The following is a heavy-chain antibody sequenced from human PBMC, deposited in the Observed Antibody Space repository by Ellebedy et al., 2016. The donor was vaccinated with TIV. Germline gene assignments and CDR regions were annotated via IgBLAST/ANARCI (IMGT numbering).Heavy chain of an antibody. V-gene: IGHV4-39*01. CDR3: ARTDPWQPIDD. D-gene: IGHD2-21*02. J-gene: IGHJ4*02. CDR2: VYYSRGP. Sequence: MPSETLSLTCSVSAGSASSTSYYLACFRQPPGKGLEYIGRVYYSRGPYYHPSFKSRVTLSADTSKNQFSLNLRTVTAAETAVYYCARTDPWQPIDDWGQGILVSVSS. CDR1: AGSASSTSYY.